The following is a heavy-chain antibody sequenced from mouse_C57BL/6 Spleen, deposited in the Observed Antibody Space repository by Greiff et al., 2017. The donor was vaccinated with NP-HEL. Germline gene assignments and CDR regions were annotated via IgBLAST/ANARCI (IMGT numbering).Heavy chain of an antibody. J-gene: IGHJ3*01. V-gene: IGHV1-15*01. D-gene: IGHD1-1*01. CDR3: TRYGPPAWFAY. CDR2: IDPETGGT. Sequence: QVQLQQSGAELVRPGASVTLSCKASGYTFTDYEMHWAKQTPVHGLEWIGAIDPETGGTAYNQKFKGKAILTADKSSSTAYMELRSLTSEDSAVYYCTRYGPPAWFAYWGQGTLVTVSA. CDR1: GYTFTDYE.